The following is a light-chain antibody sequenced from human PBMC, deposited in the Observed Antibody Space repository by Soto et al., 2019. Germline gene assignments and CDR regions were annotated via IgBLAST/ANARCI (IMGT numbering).Light chain of an antibody. J-gene: IGLJ2*01. CDR3: ATWDDSLNGWV. V-gene: IGLV1-44*01. CDR2: SNN. CDR1: SSNIESNT. Sequence: QSVLTQPPSASGTPGQRVTIACSGGSSNIESNTVNWYQQVPGTAPKLLVYSNNQRPSGVPDRFSGSRAGTSASLAISGLQSEDEADYYCATWDDSLNGWVIGGGTKLTVL.